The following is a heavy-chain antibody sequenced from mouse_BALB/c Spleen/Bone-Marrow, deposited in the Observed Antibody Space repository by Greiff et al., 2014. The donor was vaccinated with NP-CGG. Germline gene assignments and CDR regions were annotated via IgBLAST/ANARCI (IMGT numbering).Heavy chain of an antibody. V-gene: IGHV3-8*02. Sequence: EVQVVESGPSLVKPSQTLSLTCSVTGDSITRGYWNWIRKFPGNKLEYMGYITYSANTYYNPSLKSRLSITRDTSKNQYYLQLNSVTTEDTATYYCATGYYFAYWGQGTTLTVSA. CDR1: GDSITRGY. CDR3: ATGYYFAY. D-gene: IGHD4-1*01. J-gene: IGHJ2*01. CDR2: ITYSANT.